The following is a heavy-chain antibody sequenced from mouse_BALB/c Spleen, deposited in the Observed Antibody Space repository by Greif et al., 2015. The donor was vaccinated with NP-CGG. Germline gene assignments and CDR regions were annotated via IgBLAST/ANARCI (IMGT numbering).Heavy chain of an antibody. CDR1: GYTFTDYA. J-gene: IGHJ1*01. CDR2: ISTYYGDA. Sequence: VQLQESGAELVRPGVSVKIPCKGSGYTFTDYAMHWVKQSHAKSLEWIGVISTYYGDASYNQKFKGKATMTVDKSSSTAYMELARLTSKDSAIYYCARGNYAYFDVWGAGTTVTVSS. CDR3: ARGNYAYFDV. V-gene: IGHV1S137*01. D-gene: IGHD2-1*01.